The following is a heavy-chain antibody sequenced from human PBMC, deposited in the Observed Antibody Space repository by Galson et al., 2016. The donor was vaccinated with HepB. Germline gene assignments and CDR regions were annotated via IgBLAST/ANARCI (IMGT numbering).Heavy chain of an antibody. Sequence: SLRLSCAASGFTVSSNYMNWVREPPGKGLEWVSFIHSGGGADYTHSVKGRFTISTDNSKNTLYLQMNSLRAEDTAIYYCARGGPHNNYFDYWGQGTLVTVSS. V-gene: IGHV3-53*01. D-gene: IGHD1-1*01. CDR3: ARGGPHNNYFDY. CDR1: GFTVSSNY. J-gene: IGHJ4*02. CDR2: IHSGGGA.